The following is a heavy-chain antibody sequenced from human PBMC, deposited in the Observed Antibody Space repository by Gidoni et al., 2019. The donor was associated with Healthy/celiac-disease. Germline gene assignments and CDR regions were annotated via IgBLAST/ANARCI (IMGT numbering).Heavy chain of an antibody. J-gene: IGHJ4*02. CDR3: ARKRGGSSSPFDY. CDR2: IYSGGST. D-gene: IGHD6-6*01. Sequence: EVQLVESGGGLIQPGGSLRLYCAASGFTVSSNYMSWVRQAPGKGLEWVSVIYSGGSTSYADSVKGRFTISRDNSKNTLYLQMNSLRAEDTAVYYCARKRGGSSSPFDYWGQGTLVTVSS. CDR1: GFTVSSNY. V-gene: IGHV3-53*01.